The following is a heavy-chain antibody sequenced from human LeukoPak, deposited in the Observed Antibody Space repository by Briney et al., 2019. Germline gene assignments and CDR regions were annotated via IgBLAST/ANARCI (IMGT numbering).Heavy chain of an antibody. CDR3: ARDESTEGAFDI. CDR1: GLIFSNYA. J-gene: IGHJ3*02. Sequence: GGSLRLSCAVSGLIFSNYAMSWVRQAPGKGLEWVSVIYSGGSTYYADSVKGRFTISRHNSKNTLYLQMNSLRAEDTAVYYCARDESTEGAFDIWGQGTMVTVSS. D-gene: IGHD4-11*01. V-gene: IGHV3-53*04. CDR2: IYSGGST.